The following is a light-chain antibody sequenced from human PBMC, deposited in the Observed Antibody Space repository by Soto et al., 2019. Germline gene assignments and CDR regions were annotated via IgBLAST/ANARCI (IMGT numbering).Light chain of an antibody. CDR1: QSVSSY. Sequence: EIVLTQSPATLSLSPGERATLSCRASQSVSSYLVWYQQKPGQAPRLLIYDASNRATGIPPRFSGSGSATDFTLTISSLEAEDFAVYYCQQRSDWHLTFGGGTKVEIK. CDR2: DAS. V-gene: IGKV3-11*01. CDR3: QQRSDWHLT. J-gene: IGKJ4*01.